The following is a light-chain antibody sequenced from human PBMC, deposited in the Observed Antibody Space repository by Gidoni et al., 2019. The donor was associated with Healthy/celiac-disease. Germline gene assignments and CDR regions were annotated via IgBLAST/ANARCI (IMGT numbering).Light chain of an antibody. CDR2: AAY. J-gene: IGKJ5*01. Sequence: DIQRTQSPSSLSASVEDRVTITCRASQSISSSLNWYQQKPGKAPKLLIYAAYSLQSGVPSRFSGSGSGTDFTLTISRLQPEDFATYYCQQSYSTPITFGQGTRLEIK. CDR3: QQSYSTPIT. V-gene: IGKV1-39*01. CDR1: QSISSS.